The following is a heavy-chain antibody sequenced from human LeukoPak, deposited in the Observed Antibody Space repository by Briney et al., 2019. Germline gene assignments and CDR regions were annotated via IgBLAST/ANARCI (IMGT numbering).Heavy chain of an antibody. CDR3: ARSKFGFGATNFDT. CDR2: LDVTGKK. V-gene: IGHV4-59*01. CDR1: GVSITKYL. J-gene: IGHJ5*02. D-gene: IGHD3-10*01. Sequence: PSETLSLTCDVSGVSITKYLWNWIRQSPGTGLEWIGYLDVTGKKKFASFFESRVTISGDISKNQFSLRLTSLTAADTAVYFCARSKFGFGATNFDTWGQGTLVSVSS.